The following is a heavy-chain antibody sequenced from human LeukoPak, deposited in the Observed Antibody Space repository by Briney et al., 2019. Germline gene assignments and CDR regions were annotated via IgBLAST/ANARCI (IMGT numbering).Heavy chain of an antibody. J-gene: IGHJ4*02. V-gene: IGHV4-61*02. CDR1: SGSISSGSYY. CDR2: IYTSGST. Sequence: SETLSLTCTVSSGSISSGSYYWSWIRQPAGKGLEWIGRIYTSGSTNYNPSPKSRVTISVDTSKNQFSLKLSSVTAADTAVYYCARGQPHGVFPSADYWGQGTLVTVSS. D-gene: IGHD3-10*01. CDR3: ARGQPHGVFPSADY.